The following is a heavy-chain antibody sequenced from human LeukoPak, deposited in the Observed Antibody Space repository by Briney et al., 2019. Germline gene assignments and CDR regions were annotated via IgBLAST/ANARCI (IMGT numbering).Heavy chain of an antibody. CDR3: ARGRHDYYDSSGYFPAD. D-gene: IGHD3-22*01. V-gene: IGHV1-2*02. CDR1: GYIFSDYY. CDR2: INPKSGAA. Sequence: ASVKVSCKASGYIFSDYYMHWVRQAPGQGLEWLGWINPKSGAADYAQQFRGRVTMTRDTSINTDYMEMKRVTSDDTAVYYCARGRHDYYDSSGYFPADWGQGTLVTVSS. J-gene: IGHJ4*02.